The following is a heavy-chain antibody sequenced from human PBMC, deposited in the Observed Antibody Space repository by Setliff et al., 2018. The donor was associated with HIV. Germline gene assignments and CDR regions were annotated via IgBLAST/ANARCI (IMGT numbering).Heavy chain of an antibody. J-gene: IGHJ4*01. Sequence: ASVKVSCKASGYTFTSYPMHWVRQAPGQGLEWTGVINTSGGSAGYAEKFRGRVTMTRDTSTSTVYMDLRNLRSEDTAVYYCARNQGDSSGWYAGDYWGHGTLVTVSS. V-gene: IGHV1-46*01. CDR1: GYTFTSYP. CDR2: INTSGGSA. CDR3: ARNQGDSSGWYAGDY. D-gene: IGHD6-19*01.